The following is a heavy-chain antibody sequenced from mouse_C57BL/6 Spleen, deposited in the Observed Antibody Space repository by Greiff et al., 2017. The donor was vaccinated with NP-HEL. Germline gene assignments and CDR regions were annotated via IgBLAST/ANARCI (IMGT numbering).Heavy chain of an antibody. Sequence: EVKLQESGGGLVKPGGSLKLSRAASGFTFSDYGMHWVRQAPEKGLEWVAYISSGSSTIYYADTVKGRFTISRDNAKNTLFLQMTSLRSEDTAMYYCAIDSSGFAYWGQGTLVTVSA. J-gene: IGHJ3*01. V-gene: IGHV5-17*01. CDR3: AIDSSGFAY. CDR1: GFTFSDYG. CDR2: ISSGSSTI. D-gene: IGHD3-2*02.